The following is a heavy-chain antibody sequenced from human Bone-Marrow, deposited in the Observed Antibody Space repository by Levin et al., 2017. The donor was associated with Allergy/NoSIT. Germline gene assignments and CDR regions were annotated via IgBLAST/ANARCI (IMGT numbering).Heavy chain of an antibody. V-gene: IGHV3-15*01. D-gene: IGHD3-22*01. CDR2: IKSKTDGGTT. CDR1: GFTFSNAW. CDR3: RYYDSSGYKTHDY. J-gene: IGHJ4*02. Sequence: GGSLRLSCAASGFTFSNAWMSWVRQAPGKGLEWVGRIKSKTDGGTTDYAAPVKGRFTISRDDSKNTLYLQMNSLKTEDTAVYYCRYYDSSGYKTHDYWGQGTLVTVSS.